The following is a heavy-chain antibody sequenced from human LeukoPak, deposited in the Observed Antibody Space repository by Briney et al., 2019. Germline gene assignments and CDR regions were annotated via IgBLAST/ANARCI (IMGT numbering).Heavy chain of an antibody. CDR1: GGSISSSSYY. Sequence: SEPLSLTCTVSGGSISSSSYYWGWIRPPPGKGLEWIGSIYYSGSTYYNPSLKSRVTISVDTSKNQFSLKLSSVTAADTAVYYCARDGNTIPWRGGLNWFDPWGQGTLVTVSS. CDR3: ARDGNTIPWRGGLNWFDP. D-gene: IGHD1-7*01. V-gene: IGHV4-39*07. CDR2: IYYSGST. J-gene: IGHJ5*02.